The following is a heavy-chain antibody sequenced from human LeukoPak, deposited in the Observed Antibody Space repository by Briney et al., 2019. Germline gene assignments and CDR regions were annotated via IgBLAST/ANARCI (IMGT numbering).Heavy chain of an antibody. V-gene: IGHV3-23*01. CDR2: ISGSGGST. CDR1: GGSISSYY. D-gene: IGHD3-10*01. Sequence: ETLSLTCTVSGGSISSYYWSWIRQPPGKGLEWVSAISGSGGSTYYADSVKGRFTISRDNSKNTLYLQMNSLRAEDTAVYYCAKDRGSGSYSFDYWGQGTLVTVSS. J-gene: IGHJ4*02. CDR3: AKDRGSGSYSFDY.